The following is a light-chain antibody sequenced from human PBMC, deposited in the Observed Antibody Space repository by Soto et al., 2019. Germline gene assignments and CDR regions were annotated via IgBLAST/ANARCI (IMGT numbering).Light chain of an antibody. V-gene: IGKV3-11*01. CDR3: QQRSNWPPLT. CDR2: DTS. Sequence: DIVLTQSPATLSLSPGEGATLSCRASQSVSNYLAWYQQKPGQAPSLLIYDTSNRAPGIPARFSGSGSGTDFTLTISSLEPEDSAVYYCQQRSNWPPLTFCGGTEVEIK. J-gene: IGKJ4*01. CDR1: QSVSNY.